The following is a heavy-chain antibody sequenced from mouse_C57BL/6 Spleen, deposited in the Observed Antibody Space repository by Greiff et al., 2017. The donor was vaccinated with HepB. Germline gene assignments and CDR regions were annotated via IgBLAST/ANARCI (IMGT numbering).Heavy chain of an antibody. Sequence: VQRVESGAELVRPGASVTLSCKASGYTFTDYEMHWVKQTPVHGLEWIGAIDPETGGTAYNQKFKGKAILTADKSSSTAYMELRSLTSEDSAVYYCTRYGSSYGYAMDYWGQGTSVTVSS. CDR2: IDPETGGT. J-gene: IGHJ4*01. CDR1: GYTFTDYE. D-gene: IGHD1-1*01. V-gene: IGHV1-15*01. CDR3: TRYGSSYGYAMDY.